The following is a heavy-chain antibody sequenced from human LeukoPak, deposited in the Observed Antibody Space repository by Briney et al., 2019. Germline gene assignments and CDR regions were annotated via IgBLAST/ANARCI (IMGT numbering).Heavy chain of an antibody. J-gene: IGHJ3*02. V-gene: IGHV5-51*01. CDR2: IHPRDSDT. CDR1: GYSFTSYW. Sequence: PGESLKISCRGSGYSFTSYWIGWVPQMPGKALEWMGIIHPRDSDTRYSPSFQGQVTISADKSINTAYLQWSSLKASDTAMYYCARRVLSDAFDIWGQGTMVTVSS. D-gene: IGHD3-16*01. CDR3: ARRVLSDAFDI.